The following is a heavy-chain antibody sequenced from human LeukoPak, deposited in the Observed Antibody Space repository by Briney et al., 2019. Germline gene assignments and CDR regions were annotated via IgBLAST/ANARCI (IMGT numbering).Heavy chain of an antibody. CDR3: ARGSTYSSKWYSGYYYYMDV. J-gene: IGHJ6*03. CDR2: IYTSGST. CDR1: GGSISTYY. D-gene: IGHD6-13*01. Sequence: SETLSLTCTVSGGSISTYYWTWIRQPAGEGLEWIGRIYTSGSTNYNPSLKSRVTMSVDTSKNQFSLKLSSVTAADTAVYYCARGSTYSSKWYSGYYYYMDVWGKGTTVTISS. V-gene: IGHV4-4*07.